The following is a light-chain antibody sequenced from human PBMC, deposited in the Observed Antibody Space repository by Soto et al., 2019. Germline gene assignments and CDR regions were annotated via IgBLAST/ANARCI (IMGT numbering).Light chain of an antibody. CDR2: EVS. Sequence: QSVLTQPASVSGSPGQSITISCTGTSSDVGAYDYVSWYQHHPGKAPKLLIYEVSNRPSGVSSRFSGSKSGNTASLTISGLQAEDEADYYCSSYGTTRGNLEVVLFGGGTKLTVL. CDR1: SSDVGAYDY. J-gene: IGLJ2*01. V-gene: IGLV2-14*01. CDR3: SSYGTTRGNLEVVL.